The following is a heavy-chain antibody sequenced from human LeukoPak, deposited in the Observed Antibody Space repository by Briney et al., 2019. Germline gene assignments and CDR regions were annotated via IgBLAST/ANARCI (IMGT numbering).Heavy chain of an antibody. J-gene: IGHJ4*02. CDR3: ARGVADYGDYGGAASDY. Sequence: PSDTQSLTCTASGGSISSYYWSWIRQPPGKGQEWIGYIYYSGSTNYNPSLKSRVTISVDTSKNQFSLKLSSVTAADTAVYYCARGVADYGDYGGAASDYWGQGTLVTVSS. CDR2: IYYSGST. V-gene: IGHV4-59*01. D-gene: IGHD4-17*01. CDR1: GGSISSYY.